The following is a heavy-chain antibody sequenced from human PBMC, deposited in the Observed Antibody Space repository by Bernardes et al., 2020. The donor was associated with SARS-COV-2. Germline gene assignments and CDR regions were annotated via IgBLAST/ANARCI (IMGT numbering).Heavy chain of an antibody. CDR2: IYPGGTT. V-gene: IGHV4-30-2*01. J-gene: IGHJ5*02. CDR3: VRSGGTYYDSSNLNWFDP. Sequence: SETLSLTCTVSGGSMSSGGHSWNWIRQPPGKGLEWIGYIYPGGTTYYNPSLRSRVSMSVDRSNNQFSLKLTSVTAAATAVYYCVRSGGTYYDSSNLNWFDPWGQGALVTVSS. CDR1: GGSMSSGGHS. D-gene: IGHD3-22*01.